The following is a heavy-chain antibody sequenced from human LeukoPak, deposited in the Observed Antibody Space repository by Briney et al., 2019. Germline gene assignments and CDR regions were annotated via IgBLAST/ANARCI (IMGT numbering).Heavy chain of an antibody. CDR2: IYFGGSS. D-gene: IGHD1-26*01. V-gene: IGHV4-39*01. CDR3: ARHRNSGSYYDPHDC. Sequence: PSQTLSLTCTVSGGSISSSSSYWGWIRQPPGTGLEWIGSIYFGGSSYYNPSLKSRVTISIDKSKNQFSLNLNSVTAADTAVYYCARHRNSGSYYDPHDCWGQGTLVTVSS. J-gene: IGHJ4*02. CDR1: GGSISSSSSY.